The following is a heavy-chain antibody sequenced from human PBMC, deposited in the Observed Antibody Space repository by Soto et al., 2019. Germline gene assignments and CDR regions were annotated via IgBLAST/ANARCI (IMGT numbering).Heavy chain of an antibody. J-gene: IGHJ4*02. CDR2: ISSSSATI. CDR3: ARDFIVGATPDY. V-gene: IGHV3-48*02. D-gene: IGHD1-26*01. Sequence: EVQLVESGGGLVQRGGSLRLSCAASGFTFSIYGMNWVRQAPGRGLEWLSNISSSSATIYYTDSVKGRFTISRDNAKDSLYLQKSRLGDDDTAVYCWARDFIVGATPDYWGQGTLVTVSS. CDR1: GFTFSIYG.